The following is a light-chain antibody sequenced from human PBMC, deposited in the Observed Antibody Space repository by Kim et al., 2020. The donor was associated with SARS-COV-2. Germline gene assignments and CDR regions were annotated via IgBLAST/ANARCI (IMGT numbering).Light chain of an antibody. V-gene: IGLV2-23*02. CDR3: CSYGSSGTVV. J-gene: IGLJ3*02. CDR2: EVN. CDR1: GRNVGSFDL. Sequence: QSVLTQPASVSGSPGQSITISCTGTGRNVGSFDLVSWYQQHPGRAPKLIISEVNKRASGVSNRFSGSKSGNTASLTISGLQSEDGADYHCCSYGSSGTVVFGGGTQLTVL.